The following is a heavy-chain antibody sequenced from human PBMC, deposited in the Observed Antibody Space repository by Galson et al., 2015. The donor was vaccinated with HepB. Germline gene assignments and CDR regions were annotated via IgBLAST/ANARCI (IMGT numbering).Heavy chain of an antibody. D-gene: IGHD3-16*01. CDR1: GFTFSSYS. J-gene: IGHJ4*02. CDR3: AKDRWGSLPGFFDY. V-gene: IGHV3-30*18. Sequence: SLRLSCAASGFTFSSYSMNWVRQAPGQGLEWVATISHDGSEKFYADSVKGRFAISRDNSKNTLYLQMNSLRPEDTAVYYCAKDRWGSLPGFFDYWGQGTLVTVSS. CDR2: ISHDGSEK.